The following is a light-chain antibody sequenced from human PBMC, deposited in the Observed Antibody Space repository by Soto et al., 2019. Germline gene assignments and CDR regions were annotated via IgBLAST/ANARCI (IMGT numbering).Light chain of an antibody. CDR2: DVS. J-gene: IGLJ3*02. V-gene: IGLV2-11*01. CDR1: SSDVGGYNF. CDR3: CSYAGSYTLWV. Sequence: QSALTQPRSVSRSPGQSVTISCTGTSSDVGGYNFVSWYQQYPGKAPKLIIYDVSKRPSGVPDRFSGSKSGNTASLTISGLQADDDTDYYCCSYAGSYTLWVFGGGTKLTVL.